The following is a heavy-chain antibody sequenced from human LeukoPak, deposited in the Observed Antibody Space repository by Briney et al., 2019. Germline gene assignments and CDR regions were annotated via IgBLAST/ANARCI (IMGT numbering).Heavy chain of an antibody. CDR3: ARESSRIAARPGRFDP. V-gene: IGHV4-34*01. J-gene: IGHJ5*02. D-gene: IGHD6-6*01. CDR1: GGSFSGYY. CDR2: INHSGST. Sequence: SETLSLTCAVYGGSFSGYYWSWIRQPPGKGLEWIGEINHSGSTNYNPSLKSRVTISVDTSKNRFSLKLSSVTAADTAVYYCARESSRIAARPGRFDPWGQGTLVTVSS.